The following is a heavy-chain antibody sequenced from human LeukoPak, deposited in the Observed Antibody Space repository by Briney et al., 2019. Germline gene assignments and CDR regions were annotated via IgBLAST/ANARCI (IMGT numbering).Heavy chain of an antibody. V-gene: IGHV3-49*04. CDR3: TRVVRYYYGSESYYYYYYGMDV. D-gene: IGHD3-10*01. CDR1: GFTFGDYA. Sequence: GGSLRLSCTASGFTFGDYAMSWVRQAPGKGLEWVGSIRSKAYGGTTEYAASVKGRFTISRDDSKSIAYLQMNSLKTEDTAVYYCTRVVRYYYGSESYYYYYYGMDVWGQGTTVTVSS. CDR2: IRSKAYGGTT. J-gene: IGHJ6*02.